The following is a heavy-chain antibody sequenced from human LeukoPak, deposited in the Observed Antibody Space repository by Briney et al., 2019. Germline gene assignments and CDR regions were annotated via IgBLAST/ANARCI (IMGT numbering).Heavy chain of an antibody. V-gene: IGHV3-23*01. CDR1: GFTFKSYV. D-gene: IGHD1-26*01. Sequence: GGSLRLSCVASGFTFKSYVMNWVRQAPGKGLEWLATIYGSGVSISYADSVKGRFTISRDNSNNTLYLQMNSLIAEDTAMYYCAKDLGWELPAEAYWGQGILVTVSS. CDR3: AKDLGWELPAEAY. J-gene: IGHJ4*02. CDR2: IYGSGVSI.